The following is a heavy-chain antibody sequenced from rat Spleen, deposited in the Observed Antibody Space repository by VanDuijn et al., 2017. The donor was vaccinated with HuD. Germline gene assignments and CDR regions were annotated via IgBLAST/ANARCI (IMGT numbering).Heavy chain of an antibody. Sequence: EVQLVESGGGLVQPGRSLKLSCAASGFTYSNYVMAWIRQAPTKGLEWVASITTTGGRTYYPDSVKGRFTISRDNAKSTLYLQMNSLRSEDTASYDGARHRLVHLDYWGQGVMVTVSS. D-gene: IGHD1-5*01. CDR2: ITTTGGRT. CDR1: GFTYSNYV. J-gene: IGHJ2*01. V-gene: IGHV5-25*01. CDR3: ARHRLVHLDY.